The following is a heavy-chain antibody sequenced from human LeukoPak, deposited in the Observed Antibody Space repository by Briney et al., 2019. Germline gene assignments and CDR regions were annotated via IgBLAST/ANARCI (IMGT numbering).Heavy chain of an antibody. J-gene: IGHJ5*02. Sequence: SLRLSCTVSGFTFDDYAMHWVRHTPGKGLEWVAGITWNRDNIGYGDSVKGRFTISRDNVKNVLYLQMNSLRPEDTALYYCAKAGSSSWYSSWFDPWGQGTLVTVSS. CDR1: GFTFDDYA. V-gene: IGHV3-9*01. D-gene: IGHD6-13*01. CDR2: ITWNRDNI. CDR3: AKAGSSSWYSSWFDP.